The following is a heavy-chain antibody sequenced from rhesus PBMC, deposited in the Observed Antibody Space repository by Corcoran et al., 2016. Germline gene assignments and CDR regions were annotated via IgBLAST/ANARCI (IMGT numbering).Heavy chain of an antibody. CDR1: GYTFTDYD. D-gene: IGHD4-29*01. V-gene: IGHV1-138*01. J-gene: IGHJ4*01. CDR2: SNPKTGGI. Sequence: QVQLVQSGAEVKKPGSSVKVSCKASGYTFTDYDIQWVRQPPGQGLEWMGESNPKTGGINYEQKFQGRVSMTRDTSTSTAYMELSSLRSEDTAVYYCTRVGQLRELDYWGQGVLVTVSS. CDR3: TRVGQLRELDY.